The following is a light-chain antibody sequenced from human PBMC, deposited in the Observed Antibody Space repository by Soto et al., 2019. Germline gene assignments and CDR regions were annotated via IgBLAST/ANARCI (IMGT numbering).Light chain of an antibody. Sequence: ETVMTQSPATLSVSPGDRPTLSCRASQSVSSNLAWYQQKPGQAPRLLIYDASTRATGIPARFSGSGSGTECTLTISSLQSEDFAGYYCQQYNTWPLTFGPGTKVDIK. CDR1: QSVSSN. CDR3: QQYNTWPLT. J-gene: IGKJ3*01. V-gene: IGKV3-15*01. CDR2: DAS.